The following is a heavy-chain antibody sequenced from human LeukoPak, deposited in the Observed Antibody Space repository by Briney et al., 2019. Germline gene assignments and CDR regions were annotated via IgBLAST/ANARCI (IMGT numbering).Heavy chain of an antibody. D-gene: IGHD2-2*01. CDR3: VRASYCSSISCRWQYYYYGMDV. Sequence: GGSLRLSCAASGFTFSSYEMNWVRQAPGKGLEWVSYISSSGSTIYYADSVKGRFTISRDNAKNSLYLQMNSLRAEDTAVYYCVRASYCSSISCRWQYYYYGMDVWGQGTTVTVSS. V-gene: IGHV3-48*03. J-gene: IGHJ6*02. CDR2: ISSSGSTI. CDR1: GFTFSSYE.